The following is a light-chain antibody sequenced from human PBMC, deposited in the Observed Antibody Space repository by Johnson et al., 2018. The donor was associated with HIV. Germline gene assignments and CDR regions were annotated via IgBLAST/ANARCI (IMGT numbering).Light chain of an antibody. V-gene: IGLV1-47*01. CDR1: SSNIGNNY. J-gene: IGLJ1*01. CDR3: AAWDDSLNGPYG. CDR2: RNN. Sequence: QSVLTQPPSVSAAPGQKVTISCSGSSSNIGNNYVSWYQQLPGTAPKLLIYRNNQRPSGVPDRFSGSKSGTSASLAISALQAEDEADYYCAAWDDSLNGPYGFGSGTKVTVL.